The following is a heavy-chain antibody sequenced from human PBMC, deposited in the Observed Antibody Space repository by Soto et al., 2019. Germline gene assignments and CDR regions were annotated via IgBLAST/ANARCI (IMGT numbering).Heavy chain of an antibody. V-gene: IGHV3-74*01. D-gene: IGHD1-26*01. Sequence: EVQLVESGGGLVQPGGSLRLSCAASGFSFNSYWMHCVRQVPGKGLVWVSRINSDGTKTSYADSVKGRFTIARDNAKDTLYLEMNSLRPEDTAMYYCARVGVGAYYFDDWGQGTLVTVSS. CDR1: GFSFNSYW. CDR3: ARVGVGAYYFDD. CDR2: INSDGTKT. J-gene: IGHJ4*02.